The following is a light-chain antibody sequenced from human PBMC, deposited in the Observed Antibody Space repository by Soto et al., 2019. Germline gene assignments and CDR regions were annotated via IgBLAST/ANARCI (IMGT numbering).Light chain of an antibody. V-gene: IGKV3-15*01. CDR3: QRYSDWPYT. Sequence: EIVMTQSPVTLSLSPGERATLSCRASQSVSSNLAWYQQRPGQAPRLLIYEASTRATGVPDRFSGSGYGRAFTLTISSLQPEDFAIYYCQRYSDWPYTFGQGTKLEIK. CDR2: EAS. CDR1: QSVSSN. J-gene: IGKJ2*01.